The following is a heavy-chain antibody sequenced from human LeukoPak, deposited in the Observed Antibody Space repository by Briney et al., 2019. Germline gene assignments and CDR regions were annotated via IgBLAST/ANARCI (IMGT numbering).Heavy chain of an antibody. J-gene: IGHJ4*02. CDR1: GFTFRNYG. CDR3: ATDRATSYLDY. Sequence: GGSLRLSCATSGFTFRNYGMHWVRQAPGKGLEWVAFIWYDASNKYYADSVRGRFTISRDSSKKTLYLQMNGLRAEDTAVYYCATDRATSYLDYWGQGTLVTVSS. V-gene: IGHV3-30*02. CDR2: IWYDASNK.